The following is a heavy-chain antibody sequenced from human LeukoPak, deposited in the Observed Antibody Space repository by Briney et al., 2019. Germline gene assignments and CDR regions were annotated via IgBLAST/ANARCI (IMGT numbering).Heavy chain of an antibody. CDR1: GGSFSGYY. Sequence: SETLSLTCAVYGGSFSGYYWSWIRQPPGKGLEWIGEINHSGSTNYNPSLKSRVTISVDTSKNQFSLKLSSVTAADTAVYYCARDHDSSSTHDAFDIWGQGTMVTVSS. J-gene: IGHJ3*02. V-gene: IGHV4-34*01. CDR2: INHSGST. CDR3: ARDHDSSSTHDAFDI. D-gene: IGHD6-6*01.